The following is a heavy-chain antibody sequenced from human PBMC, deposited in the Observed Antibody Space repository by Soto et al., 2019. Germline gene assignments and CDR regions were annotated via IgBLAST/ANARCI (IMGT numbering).Heavy chain of an antibody. CDR2: IDQSGGT. Sequence: QVQLQQWGAGLLKASETLSLTCAVVGDSLRGQSWNWIRQSPGKGLEWIGEIDQSGGTNYNPSLKSRAIISDDTSKNQFSLTLTSVTAAETAVYYCAGEDSYGWSGESLDVWGQGTTVTVSS. V-gene: IGHV4-34*01. CDR1: GDSLRGQS. CDR3: AGEDSYGWSGESLDV. J-gene: IGHJ6*02. D-gene: IGHD6-19*01.